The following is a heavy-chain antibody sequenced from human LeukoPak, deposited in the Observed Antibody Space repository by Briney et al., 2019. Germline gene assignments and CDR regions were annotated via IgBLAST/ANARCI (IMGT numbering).Heavy chain of an antibody. CDR1: GYTFTSYY. CDR2: INPSGGST. J-gene: IGHJ4*02. D-gene: IGHD1-26*01. Sequence: ASVKVSCKASGYTFTSYYMHWVRQAPGQGLEWMGIINPSGGSTSYAQKFQGRVTMARDMSKSTVYMELSSLRSEDTAVYYCARVGGWELLPLDYWGQGTLVTVSS. V-gene: IGHV1-46*01. CDR3: ARVGGWELLPLDY.